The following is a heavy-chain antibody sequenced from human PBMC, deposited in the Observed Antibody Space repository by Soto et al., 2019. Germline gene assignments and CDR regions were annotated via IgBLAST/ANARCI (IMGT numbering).Heavy chain of an antibody. D-gene: IGHD2-15*01. CDR2: VNSDGDTT. CDR1: GFTFRNYW. J-gene: IGHJ6*03. CDR3: ARIKPEGEADYYYYYMDV. Sequence: GGSLRLSCAASGFTFRNYWMHWVRQDPGKGLVWVSRVNSDGDTTYYSTSLKTRLTISKDTSKNQVVLTMTNMDPVDTATYYCARIKPEGEADYYYYYMDVWGKGTTVTVSS. V-gene: IGHV3-74*01.